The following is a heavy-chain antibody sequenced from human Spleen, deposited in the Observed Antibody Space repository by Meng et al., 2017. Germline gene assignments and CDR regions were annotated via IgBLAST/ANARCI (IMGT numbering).Heavy chain of an antibody. V-gene: IGHV3-30*01. CDR3: ARGVNLRDLLYSDPYYFDS. J-gene: IGHJ4*02. Sequence: GESLKISCAASGSTFSSYAMHWVRQAPGKGLEWVAVISYDGSNKYYADSVKGRFTISRDNSKNTLYLQMNSLRAEDTAVYYCARGVNLRDLLYSDPYYFDSWGQGTLVTVSS. CDR2: ISYDGSNK. CDR1: GSTFSSYA. D-gene: IGHD3-10*01.